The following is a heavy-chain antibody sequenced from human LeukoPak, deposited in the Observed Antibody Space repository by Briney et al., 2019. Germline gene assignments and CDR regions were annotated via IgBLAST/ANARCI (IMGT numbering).Heavy chain of an antibody. CDR1: GFTFSSYS. CDR2: ISSSSDAI. CDR3: ARDTRGESDY. V-gene: IGHV3-48*04. J-gene: IGHJ4*02. D-gene: IGHD2-2*01. Sequence: GGSLRLSCAVSGFTFSSYSMNWVRQAPGKGLEWISYISSSSDAIYYADSVKGRFTISRDNAKNSLYLQMNSLRAEDPAVYYCARDTRGESDYWGQGTLVTVSS.